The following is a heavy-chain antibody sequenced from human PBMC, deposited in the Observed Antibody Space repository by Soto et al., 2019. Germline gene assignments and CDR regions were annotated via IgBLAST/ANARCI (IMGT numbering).Heavy chain of an antibody. Sequence: GGSLRLSCAASGFTFSDYYMSWIRQAPGKGLEWVSYISSSSSYTNYADSVKGRFTISRDNAKNSLYLQMNSLRAEDTAVYYCATRDDSSGYYGFWGQGTLVTVSS. CDR3: ATRDDSSGYYGF. J-gene: IGHJ4*02. CDR2: ISSSSSYT. D-gene: IGHD3-22*01. CDR1: GFTFSDYY. V-gene: IGHV3-11*06.